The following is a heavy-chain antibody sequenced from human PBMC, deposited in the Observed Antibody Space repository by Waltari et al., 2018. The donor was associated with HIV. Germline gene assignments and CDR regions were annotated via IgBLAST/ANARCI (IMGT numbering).Heavy chain of an antibody. CDR3: ARDPRSSGYYGMDV. Sequence: EVQLVASGGGLIEPGGSMRVSCAASGFTISSNYMRWVRQAPGKGLERDSVIYSGGSRYYSDSAKDRFIISRENSKSTVSLHRNGLRAEDTAVYYCARDPRSSGYYGMDVWGQGIKVTVS. D-gene: IGHD1-26*01. CDR2: IYSGGSR. J-gene: IGHJ6*02. V-gene: IGHV3-53*01. CDR1: GFTISSNY.